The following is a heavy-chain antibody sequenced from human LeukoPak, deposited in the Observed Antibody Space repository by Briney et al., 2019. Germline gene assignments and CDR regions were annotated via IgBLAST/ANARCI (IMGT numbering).Heavy chain of an antibody. CDR1: GFTFSSYA. Sequence: GGSLRLSCAASGFTFSSYAMHWVRQAPGKGPEWVAVISYDGSNKYYADSVKGRFTISRDNSKNTLYLQMNSLRAEDTAVYYCARRHPVGRKGGFIDYWGQGTLVTVSS. V-gene: IGHV3-30*04. D-gene: IGHD1-14*01. CDR2: ISYDGSNK. J-gene: IGHJ4*02. CDR3: ARRHPVGRKGGFIDY.